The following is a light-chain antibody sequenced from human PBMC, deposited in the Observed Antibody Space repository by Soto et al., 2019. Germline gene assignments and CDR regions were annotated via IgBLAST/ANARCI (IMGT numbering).Light chain of an antibody. J-gene: IGKJ1*01. Sequence: DIQMTQSPSTLSASVGDTVTITCRASQSLSSWLAWYQQKPGKAPKLLIYHASTLESGVPSRFSGSGSGTEFTLTVSSLQPDDFATYYCHQYHNFPRTFGQGTKVDIK. CDR1: QSLSSW. CDR2: HAS. CDR3: HQYHNFPRT. V-gene: IGKV1-5*01.